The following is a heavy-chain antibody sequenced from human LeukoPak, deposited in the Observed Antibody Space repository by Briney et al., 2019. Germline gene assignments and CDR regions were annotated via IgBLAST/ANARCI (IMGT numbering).Heavy chain of an antibody. CDR3: ARVGDYGDYRQFDY. CDR2: ISSSGSTI. D-gene: IGHD4-17*01. CDR1: GFTFSSYW. J-gene: IGHJ4*02. V-gene: IGHV3-48*04. Sequence: GGSLRLSCAASGFTFSSYWMSWVRQAPGKGLEWVSYISSSGSTIYYADSVKGRFTISRDNAKNSLYLQMNSLRAEDTAVYHCARVGDYGDYRQFDYWGQGTLVTVSS.